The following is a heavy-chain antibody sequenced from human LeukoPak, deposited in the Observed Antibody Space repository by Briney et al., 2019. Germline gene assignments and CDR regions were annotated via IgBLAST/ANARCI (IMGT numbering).Heavy chain of an antibody. CDR1: GGSISSSSYY. V-gene: IGHV4-39*01. CDR2: IYYSGST. Sequence: SETLSLTCTVSGGSISSSSYYWGWIRQPPGKGLEWIGSIYYSGSTYYNPSLKSRVTISVDTSKNQFSLKLSSVTAADTAVYYCARQGRYCSGGSCYSGWSDPWGQGTLVTVSS. J-gene: IGHJ5*02. CDR3: ARQGRYCSGGSCYSGWSDP. D-gene: IGHD2-15*01.